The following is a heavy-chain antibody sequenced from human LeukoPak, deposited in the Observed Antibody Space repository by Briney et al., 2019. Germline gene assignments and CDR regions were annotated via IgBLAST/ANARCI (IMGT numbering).Heavy chain of an antibody. CDR2: INHSGST. CDR3: ARGPKGCDILTDYDAFDI. J-gene: IGHJ3*02. Sequence: SETLSLTCAVYGGSFSGYYWSWIRQPPGKGLEWIGEINHSGSTNYNPSLKSRVTISVDTSKNQFSLKLSSVTAADTAVYYCARGPKGCDILTDYDAFDIWGQGTMVTVSS. V-gene: IGHV4-34*01. D-gene: IGHD3-9*01. CDR1: GGSFSGYY.